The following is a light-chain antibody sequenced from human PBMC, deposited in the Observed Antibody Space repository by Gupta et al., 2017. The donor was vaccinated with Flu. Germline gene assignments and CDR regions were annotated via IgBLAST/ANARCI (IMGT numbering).Light chain of an antibody. CDR2: NDR. V-gene: IGLV3-9*01. J-gene: IGLJ2*01. Sequence: VALGTTARPSVRGDNIGYNNVTWYHQQPGQAPGVVIYNDRLRPSGISDRFSGSNSGNTAALTITGVQVGDEGDYYCRAYDAVRVFGGGTKVTVL. CDR3: RAYDAVRV. CDR1: NIGYNN.